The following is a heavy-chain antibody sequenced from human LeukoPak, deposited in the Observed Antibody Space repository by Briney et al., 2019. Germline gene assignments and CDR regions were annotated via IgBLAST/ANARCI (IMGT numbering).Heavy chain of an antibody. J-gene: IGHJ3*02. CDR1: GGSISSGSYY. D-gene: IGHD1-14*01. Sequence: SETLSLTCTVSGGSISSGSYYWSWIRQPAGKGLEWIGRIYTSGSTNYNPSLKSRVTISVDTSKNQFSLKLSSVPAADTAVYYCARDLGRTGAFDIWGQGTMVTVSS. CDR2: IYTSGST. V-gene: IGHV4-61*02. CDR3: ARDLGRTGAFDI.